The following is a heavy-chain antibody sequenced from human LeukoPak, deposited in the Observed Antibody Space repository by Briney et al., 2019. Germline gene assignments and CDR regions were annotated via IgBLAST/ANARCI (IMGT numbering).Heavy chain of an antibody. J-gene: IGHJ6*03. V-gene: IGHV3-23*01. CDR2: ISGSGGLT. Sequence: PGGSLRLSCAASGFTFSSYAMTWVRQAPGKGLEWVSVISGSGGLTYYADSVKGRFTISRDNSKNTLHLQMNSLRAEDTAVYYCAKGDSSSPPYYMDVWGKGTTVTVSS. CDR3: AKGDSSSPPYYMDV. CDR1: GFTFSSYA. D-gene: IGHD6-13*01.